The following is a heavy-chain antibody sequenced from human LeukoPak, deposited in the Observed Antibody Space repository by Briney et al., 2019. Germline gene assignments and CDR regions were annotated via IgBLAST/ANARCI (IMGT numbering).Heavy chain of an antibody. CDR1: GGSISSYY. CDR3: ARDVGATYDAFDI. V-gene: IGHV4-59*01. J-gene: IGHJ3*02. Sequence: PSETLSLTCTVSGGSISSYYWSWIRQPPGKGLEWIGYIYYSGSTNYNPSPKSRVTISVDTSKNQFSLKLSSVTAADTAVYYCARDVGATYDAFDIWGQGTMVTVSS. CDR2: IYYSGST. D-gene: IGHD1-26*01.